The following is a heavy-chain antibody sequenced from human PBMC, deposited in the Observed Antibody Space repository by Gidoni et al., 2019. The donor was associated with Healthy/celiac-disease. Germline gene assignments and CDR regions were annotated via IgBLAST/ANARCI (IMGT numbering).Heavy chain of an antibody. CDR2: ISYYGSNK. D-gene: IGHD4-17*01. CDR1: GFTFRSYG. V-gene: IGHV3-30*18. Sequence: QVQLVESGGGVVQPGRSLRLSCAASGFTFRSYGMHWVRQAPGKGLEWVAVISYYGSNKYYADSVKGRFTIYRDNSKNTLYLQMNSLRAEDTAVYYCAKDATTVTSQGYWGQGTLVTVSS. CDR3: AKDATTVTSQGY. J-gene: IGHJ4*02.